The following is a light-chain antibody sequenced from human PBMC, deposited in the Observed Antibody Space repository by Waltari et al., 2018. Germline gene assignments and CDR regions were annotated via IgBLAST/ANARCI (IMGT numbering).Light chain of an antibody. CDR1: QNIDTR. V-gene: IGKV3-15*01. Sequence: ILLTQSPATLSVSPGERATLSCRASQNIDTRLAWYQHKPGQAPRLLIYGASTRAADIPARFSGSGFGTDFSLTINSLQSEDFAVYYCQQYLQCPPAITFGPGTRLDFK. J-gene: IGKJ5*01. CDR2: GAS. CDR3: QQYLQCPPAIT.